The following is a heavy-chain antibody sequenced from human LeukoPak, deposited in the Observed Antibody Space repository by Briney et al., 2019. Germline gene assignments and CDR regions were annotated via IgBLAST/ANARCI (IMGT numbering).Heavy chain of an antibody. CDR2: LWYGGSNK. CDR3: AKSGTPIGYWFDP. Sequence: GGSLRLSCAASGFTFSSYGMHWVRQAPGKGLEWVAVLWYGGSNKYYADSVKGRFTISRDNSKDTLYLQMNSLRAEDTAVYYCAKSGTPIGYWFDPWGQGTLVTVSS. D-gene: IGHD1-14*01. J-gene: IGHJ5*02. V-gene: IGHV3-30*02. CDR1: GFTFSSYG.